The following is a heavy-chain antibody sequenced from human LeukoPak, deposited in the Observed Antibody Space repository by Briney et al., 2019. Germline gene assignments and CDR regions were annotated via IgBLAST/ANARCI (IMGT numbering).Heavy chain of an antibody. V-gene: IGHV1-2*04. CDR3: ARAQYYYDSSGSEYYFDY. Sequence: ASVKVSCKASGYTFTGYYMHWVRQAPGQGLEWMGWINPNSGGTNYAQTFQGWATMTRDTSISTAYMEMSRLRSDDTAVYYCARAQYYYDSSGSEYYFDYWGQGTLVTVSS. D-gene: IGHD3-22*01. J-gene: IGHJ4*02. CDR1: GYTFTGYY. CDR2: INPNSGGT.